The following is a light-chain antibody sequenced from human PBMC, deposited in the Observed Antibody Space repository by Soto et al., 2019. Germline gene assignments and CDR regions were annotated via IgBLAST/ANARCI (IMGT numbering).Light chain of an antibody. V-gene: IGKV2-28*01. Sequence: DIVMTQSPLSLPVTPGEPASISCRSSQSLLHSNGYNYLDWYLQKPGQSPQLLIYLGSNRASGVPDRFSGSGSGTDFTLKISRVEAEDVWVYYCMQPLQTPWTFGQGTNVEI. J-gene: IGKJ1*01. CDR1: QSLLHSNGYNY. CDR3: MQPLQTPWT. CDR2: LGS.